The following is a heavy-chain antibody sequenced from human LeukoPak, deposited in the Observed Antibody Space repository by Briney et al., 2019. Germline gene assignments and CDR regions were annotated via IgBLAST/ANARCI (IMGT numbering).Heavy chain of an antibody. CDR1: GFTFSSYA. J-gene: IGHJ4*02. Sequence: AGGSLRLSCAASGFTFSSYAMTWVRQAPGRGLEWVSGISGSGGSTYCADSVKGRFTISRDNSKNTLYLQMNSLRAEDTAVYYCAKDTGMGGFQGVYFDYWGQGTLVTVSS. V-gene: IGHV3-23*01. CDR2: ISGSGGST. D-gene: IGHD2-15*01. CDR3: AKDTGMGGFQGVYFDY.